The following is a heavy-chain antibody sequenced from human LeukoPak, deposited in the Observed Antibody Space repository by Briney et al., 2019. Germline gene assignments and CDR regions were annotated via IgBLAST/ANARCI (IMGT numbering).Heavy chain of an antibody. Sequence: SETLSLTCSVSGGSISGSSYSWGWIRQPPRKGLEWIGNIDYSGTTHYNPSLKSRVTISIDTSKRQFSLKLSSVTAADTAVYYCARDRVFEGAIGDYWGQGILVTVSS. V-gene: IGHV4-39*07. J-gene: IGHJ4*02. D-gene: IGHD3-3*01. CDR1: GGSISGSSYS. CDR2: IDYSGTT. CDR3: ARDRVFEGAIGDY.